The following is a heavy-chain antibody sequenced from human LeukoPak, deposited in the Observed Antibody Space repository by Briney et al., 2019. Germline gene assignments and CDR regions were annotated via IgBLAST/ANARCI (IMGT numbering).Heavy chain of an antibody. J-gene: IGHJ6*03. CDR3: ARDGSWGDYQFYFYMDV. Sequence: GGSLRLSCEASGFTFRSFAMSWVRQAPGKGLEWLSGISASGHYIYQADCVKGRFTISRDNSKNTLYIEINSLRVEDTAVYYCARDGSWGDYQFYFYMDVWGKGTRVTVSS. CDR1: GFTFRSFA. V-gene: IGHV3-23*01. CDR2: ISASGHYI. D-gene: IGHD2-2*01.